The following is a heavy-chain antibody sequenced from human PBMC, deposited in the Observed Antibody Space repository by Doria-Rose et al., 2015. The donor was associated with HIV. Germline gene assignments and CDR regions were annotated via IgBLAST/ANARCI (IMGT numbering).Heavy chain of an antibody. V-gene: IGHV3-21*01. CDR1: GFTFSSHR. D-gene: IGHD3-10*01. CDR3: ATGVTLDY. J-gene: IGHJ4*02. CDR2: ISSTSAYI. Sequence: EVQLVESGGGLVRPGGSLRLSCATSGFTFSSHRINRVRQAPGKWLEWVSSISSTSAYINYADSVRGRFTISRDNARNSLYLQMDSLRAEDTAIHYCATGVTLDYWGQGTLVTVSS.